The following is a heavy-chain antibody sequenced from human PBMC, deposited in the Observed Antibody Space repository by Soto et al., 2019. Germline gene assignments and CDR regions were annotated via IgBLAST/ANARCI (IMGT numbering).Heavy chain of an antibody. V-gene: IGHV3-48*03. J-gene: IGHJ6*02. CDR2: ISGLGHTT. CDR1: GFTFSSYA. D-gene: IGHD1-1*01. Sequence: GGSLRLSCAASGFTFSSYAMNWVRPAPGKGLEWVAYISGLGHTTYYADSVKGRFTISRDNAKNLLFLEMNTLRGEDTAVYYCARDTEGYKGMDVWGQGTTVTVSS. CDR3: ARDTEGYKGMDV.